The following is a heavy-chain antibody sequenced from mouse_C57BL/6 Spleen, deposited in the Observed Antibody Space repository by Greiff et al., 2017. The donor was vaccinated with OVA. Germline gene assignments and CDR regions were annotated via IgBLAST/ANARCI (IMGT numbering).Heavy chain of an antibody. CDR3: ARENDYGVDYYAMDY. V-gene: IGHV1-64*01. Sequence: QVQLQQPGAELVKPGASVKLSCKASGYTFTSYWMHWVKQRPGQGLEWIGMIHPNSGSTNYNEKFKSKATLTVDKSSSTAYMQLSSLTSEDSAVDYCARENDYGVDYYAMDYWGQGTSVTVSS. J-gene: IGHJ4*01. D-gene: IGHD2-4*01. CDR2: IHPNSGST. CDR1: GYTFTSYW.